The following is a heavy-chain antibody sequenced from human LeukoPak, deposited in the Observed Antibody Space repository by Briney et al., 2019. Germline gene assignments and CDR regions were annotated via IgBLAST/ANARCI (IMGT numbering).Heavy chain of an antibody. Sequence: GGSLRLSCAVSGFSFDDYGMTWVRQAPGKGLEWVSGINWNGGTTGCADSVKGRFTISRDNAKNFMYLQMNSLRAEDTAVYYCAKNSYWQPDPNWFDPWGQGTLVTVSS. J-gene: IGHJ5*02. D-gene: IGHD3-3*02. CDR3: AKNSYWQPDPNWFDP. CDR1: GFSFDDYG. V-gene: IGHV3-20*04. CDR2: INWNGGTT.